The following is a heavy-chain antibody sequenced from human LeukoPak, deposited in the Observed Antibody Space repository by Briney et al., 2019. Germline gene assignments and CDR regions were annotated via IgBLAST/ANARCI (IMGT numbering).Heavy chain of an antibody. J-gene: IGHJ5*02. V-gene: IGHV3-48*01. Sequence: GGSLRLSCAASGFTFSSYSMNWVRQAPGKGLEWVSYISSSSSTIYYADSVKGRFTISRDNAKNSLYLQMNSLRAEETAVYYCASLEGWRGYDFDWFDPWGQGTLVTVSS. D-gene: IGHD5-12*01. CDR2: ISSSSSTI. CDR3: ASLEGWRGYDFDWFDP. CDR1: GFTFSSYS.